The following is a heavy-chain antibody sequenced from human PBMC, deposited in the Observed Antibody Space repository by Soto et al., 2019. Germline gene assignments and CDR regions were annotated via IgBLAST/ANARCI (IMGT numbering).Heavy chain of an antibody. CDR3: AKGRGALTVVSNWFAP. CDR1: GFTFEDHA. V-gene: IGHV3-9*01. CDR2: INWNSGIT. D-gene: IGHD3-22*01. J-gene: IGHJ5*02. Sequence: EVQLVESGGGLVQPGRSLRLSCAAIGFTFEDHAMHWIRQVPGKGLEWVAGINWNSGITGYADSVKGRFTISRDNANNSLHLKMNSLKSEDTAFYYCAKGRGALTVVSNWFAPWGQGTLVTVSS.